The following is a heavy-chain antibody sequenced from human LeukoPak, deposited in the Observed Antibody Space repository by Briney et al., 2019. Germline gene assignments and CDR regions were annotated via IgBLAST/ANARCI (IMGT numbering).Heavy chain of an antibody. CDR3: ARSESTSVAGTGWFDP. J-gene: IGHJ5*02. Sequence: PSETLSLTXTVSGGSISSSSYYWGWIRQPPGKGLEWIGSIYYSGSTYYNPSLKSRVTISVDTSKNQFSLKLSSVTAADTAVYYCARSESTSVAGTGWFDPWGQGTLVTVSS. CDR2: IYYSGST. V-gene: IGHV4-39*01. D-gene: IGHD6-19*01. CDR1: GGSISSSSYY.